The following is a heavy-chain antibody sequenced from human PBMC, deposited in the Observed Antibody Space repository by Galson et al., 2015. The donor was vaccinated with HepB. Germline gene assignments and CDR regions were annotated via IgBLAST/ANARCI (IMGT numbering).Heavy chain of an antibody. D-gene: IGHD3-10*01. CDR3: ASYYYGLGSLYNADFDI. CDR2: IGVTPTYI. Sequence: SLRLSCAASGFTFSSYTMNWVRQSPGKGLEWVASIGVTPTYIYYADSVKGRFTISRDNAKNSVSLQMNSLRADDTAVYYCASYYYGLGSLYNADFDIWGQGAMVIVSS. J-gene: IGHJ3*02. CDR1: GFTFSSYT. V-gene: IGHV3-21*01.